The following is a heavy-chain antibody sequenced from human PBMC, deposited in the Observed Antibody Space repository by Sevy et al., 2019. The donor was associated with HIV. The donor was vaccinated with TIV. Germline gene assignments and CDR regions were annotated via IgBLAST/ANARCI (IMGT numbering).Heavy chain of an antibody. CDR2: ISSSSSTI. J-gene: IGHJ3*02. D-gene: IGHD3-16*02. V-gene: IGHV3-48*02. Sequence: GGSLRLSCAASGFTFSSYSMNWVRQAPGKGLEWVSYISSSSSTIYYADSVKGRFTISRDNAKNSLYLQMNSLRDEDTAGYYCARDGPGDYVWGSYRFSGAFDIWGQGTMVTVSS. CDR3: ARDGPGDYVWGSYRFSGAFDI. CDR1: GFTFSSYS.